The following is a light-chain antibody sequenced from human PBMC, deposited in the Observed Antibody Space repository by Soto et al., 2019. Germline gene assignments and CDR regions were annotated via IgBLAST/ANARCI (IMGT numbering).Light chain of an antibody. CDR2: DVS. CDR3: SSYTSSNTYV. Sequence: QSALTQPASVSGSPGQSITISCTGTSSDVGGYNYVSWYQQHPDKAPKLVIYDVSNRPSGFSDRFSGSKSGNTASLTISGLQAEDEADYFCSSYTSSNTYVFGPGTKLTVL. V-gene: IGLV2-14*01. CDR1: SSDVGGYNY. J-gene: IGLJ1*01.